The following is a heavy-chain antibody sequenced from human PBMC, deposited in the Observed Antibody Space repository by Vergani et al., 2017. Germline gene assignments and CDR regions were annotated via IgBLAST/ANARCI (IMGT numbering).Heavy chain of an antibody. CDR2: IYYSWST. CDR1: GGSISSHY. CDR3: ARVLLWFGRPLFDP. V-gene: IGHV4-59*11. D-gene: IGHD3-10*01. J-gene: IGHJ5*02. Sequence: QVQLQESGPGLVKPSETLSLTCTVSGGSISSHYWSWIRQPPGKGLGWIGDIYYSWSTNYNPSLKSRVTISVDTSKNQFSLKLSSVTAADTAVYYCARVLLWFGRPLFDPWGQGTLVTVSS.